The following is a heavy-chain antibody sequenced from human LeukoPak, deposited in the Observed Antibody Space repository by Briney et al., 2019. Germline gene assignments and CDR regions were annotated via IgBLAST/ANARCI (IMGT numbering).Heavy chain of an antibody. CDR2: IYPGASDT. J-gene: IGHJ4*02. CDR1: GYSFTNSW. CDR3: ARDMAAAGTDVFDY. V-gene: IGHV5-51*01. D-gene: IGHD6-13*01. Sequence: GESLKISCKGSGYSFTNSWIGRVRQMPGKGLEWMGIIYPGASDTRYSPSFQGQVTISVDKSITTAYLQWSSLKASDTAMYYCARDMAAAGTDVFDYWGQGTLVTVSS.